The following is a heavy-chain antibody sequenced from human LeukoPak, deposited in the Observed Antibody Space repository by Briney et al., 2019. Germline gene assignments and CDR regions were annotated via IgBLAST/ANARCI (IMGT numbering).Heavy chain of an antibody. CDR1: GFTLSSYA. D-gene: IGHD3-16*01. Sequence: GSLRLSCVVSGFTLSSYAMSWVRQAPGKGLEWIGSINYYGKTYCNPSVKSRVTISVDTSKNQFSLMVRSVTAADTAVYYCGRSAGFVHFDHWGQGTLVTVTS. V-gene: IGHV4-38-2*01. J-gene: IGHJ4*02. CDR2: INYYGKT. CDR3: GRSAGFVHFDH.